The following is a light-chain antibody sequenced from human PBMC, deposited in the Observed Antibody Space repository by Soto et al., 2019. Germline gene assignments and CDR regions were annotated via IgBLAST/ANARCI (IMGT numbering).Light chain of an antibody. CDR1: SSDVGGYNY. V-gene: IGLV2-14*01. J-gene: IGLJ3*02. Sequence: QSALTQPASVSGSPGQSITISCTGTSSDVGGYNYVSWYQQHPGKAPKVMIYAVSNRPSGVSNRFSGSKSGNTASLTISGLQAGGEGDFYCRLFSSECPWLFGGGTKLTVL. CDR3: RLFSSECPWL. CDR2: AVS.